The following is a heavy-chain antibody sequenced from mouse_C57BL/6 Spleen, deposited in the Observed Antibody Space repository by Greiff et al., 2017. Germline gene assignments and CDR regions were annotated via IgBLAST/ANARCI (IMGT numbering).Heavy chain of an antibody. CDR2: IYPGDGDT. D-gene: IGHD1-1*01. V-gene: IGHV1-82*01. J-gene: IGHJ2*01. Sequence: VQLQQSGPELVKPGASVTISCKASGYAFSSSWMNWVKQRPGKGLEWIGRIYPGDGDTNYNGKFKGKATLTADKSSSTAYMQLSSLTSEDSAVYFCADYYGSSGGYWGQGTTLTVSS. CDR1: GYAFSSSW. CDR3: ADYYGSSGGY.